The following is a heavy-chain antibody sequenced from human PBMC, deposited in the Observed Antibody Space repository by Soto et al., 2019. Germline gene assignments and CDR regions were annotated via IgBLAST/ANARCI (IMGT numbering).Heavy chain of an antibody. D-gene: IGHD1-1*01. CDR2: ISYDGAQK. J-gene: IGHJ4*01. CDR3: ARDGREAGTFDY. Sequence: GGSLRLSCAASGFNFNTYSMQWVRQAPGKGLEWVAVISYDGAQKYYADSVKGRFTLSRDNSKNTLYVQMNSLRVEDTAVYYCARDGREAGTFDYWGQGTLVTVSS. V-gene: IGHV3-30*14. CDR1: GFNFNTYS.